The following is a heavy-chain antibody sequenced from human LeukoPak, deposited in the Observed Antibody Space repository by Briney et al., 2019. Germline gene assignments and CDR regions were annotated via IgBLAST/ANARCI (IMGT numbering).Heavy chain of an antibody. CDR3: ARHFGHYDSSGYEYYFDY. Sequence: PSETLSLTCTVSGGSISSSSYYWSWIRQPPGTGLEWIGYIYYSGSTNYNPSLKSRVTISVDTSKNQFSLKLSSVTAANTAVYYCARHFGHYDSSGYEYYFDYWGQGTLVTVSS. V-gene: IGHV4-61*05. J-gene: IGHJ4*02. CDR1: GGSISSSSYY. D-gene: IGHD3-22*01. CDR2: IYYSGST.